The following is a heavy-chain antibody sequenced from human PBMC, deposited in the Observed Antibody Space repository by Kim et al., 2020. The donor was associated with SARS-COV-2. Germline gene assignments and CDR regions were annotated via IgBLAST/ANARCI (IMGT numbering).Heavy chain of an antibody. CDR1: GGSISSSSYY. D-gene: IGHD3-22*01. Sequence: SETLSLTCTVSGGSISSSSYYWGWIRQPPGKGLEWIGSIYYSGSTYYNPSLKSRVTISVDTSKNQFSLKLSSVTAADTAVYYCARVSYYYDSSGYYPTLGNFDYWGQGTLVTVSS. CDR3: ARVSYYYDSSGYYPTLGNFDY. J-gene: IGHJ4*02. CDR2: IYYSGST. V-gene: IGHV4-39*01.